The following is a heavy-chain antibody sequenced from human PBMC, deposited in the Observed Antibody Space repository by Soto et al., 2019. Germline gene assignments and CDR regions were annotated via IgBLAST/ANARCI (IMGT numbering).Heavy chain of an antibody. CDR1: GGSISSGGYY. Sequence: QVQLQESGPGLVKPSQTLSLTCTVSGGSISSGGYYWSWIRQPPGKGREGMGNIFSSGRTYYNPSLKSRVTISVDTSKNQFSLKLSSVTAADTAVYYCAREKKVTMVRGVSSLPGNFDYWGQGTLVTVSS. CDR3: AREKKVTMVRGVSSLPGNFDY. D-gene: IGHD3-10*01. CDR2: IFSSGRT. V-gene: IGHV4-31*03. J-gene: IGHJ4*02.